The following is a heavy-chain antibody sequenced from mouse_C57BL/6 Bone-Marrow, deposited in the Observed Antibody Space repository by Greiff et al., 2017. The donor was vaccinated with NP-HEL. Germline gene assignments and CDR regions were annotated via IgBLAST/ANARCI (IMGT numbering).Heavy chain of an antibody. Sequence: EVQGVESGGGLVKPGGSLKLSCAASGFTFSSYAMSWVRQTPEKRLEWVSTISDGGSYTYYPDNVKGRFTISRDNAKNNLYLQMSHLKSDDTAMYYCARAYEYGFDYWGHGTTLTVSS. CDR2: ISDGGSYT. CDR1: GFTFSSYA. J-gene: IGHJ2*01. D-gene: IGHD2-4*01. V-gene: IGHV5-4*01. CDR3: ARAYEYGFDY.